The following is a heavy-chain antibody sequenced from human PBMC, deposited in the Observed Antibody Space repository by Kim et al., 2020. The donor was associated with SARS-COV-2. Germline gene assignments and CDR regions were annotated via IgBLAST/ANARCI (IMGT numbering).Heavy chain of an antibody. CDR2: IIPIFGTA. D-gene: IGHD1-26*01. CDR1: GGTFSSYA. V-gene: IGHV1-69*13. Sequence: SVKVSCKASGGTFSSYAISWVRQAPGQGLEWMGGIIPIFGTATYAQKFQGRVTITADESTSTAYMELSSLRSEDTAVYYCARDYLVGATIVAFDYWGQGTLVTVSS. CDR3: ARDYLVGATIVAFDY. J-gene: IGHJ4*02.